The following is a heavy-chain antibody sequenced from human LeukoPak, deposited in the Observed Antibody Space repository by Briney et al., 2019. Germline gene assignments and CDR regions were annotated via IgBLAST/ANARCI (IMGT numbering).Heavy chain of an antibody. CDR2: MNPNSGNT. V-gene: IGHV1-8*01. J-gene: IGHJ6*02. CDR3: ARVGPRITIFGVVIIRPDYGMDV. CDR1: GYTFTSYD. D-gene: IGHD3-3*01. Sequence: ASVKVSSKASGYTFTSYDINRVRQATGQGLEWMGWMNPNSGNTGYAQKFQGRVTMTRNTSTSTAYMELSSLRSEDTAVYYCARVGPRITIFGVVIIRPDYGMDVWGQGTTVTVSS.